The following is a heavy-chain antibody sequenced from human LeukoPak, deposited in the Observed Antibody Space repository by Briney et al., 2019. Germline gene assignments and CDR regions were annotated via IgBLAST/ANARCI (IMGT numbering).Heavy chain of an antibody. CDR2: IIGSGDIT. J-gene: IGHJ4*02. CDR1: GFTFSNYV. Sequence: GGSLRLSCAVSGFTFSNYVMSWVRQAPGKGLEWVSGIIGSGDITHYADSVKGRFTISRDNSKNTLYLQMSTLRADDTGVYYCARAARGYHYWGQGTLVTVSS. V-gene: IGHV3-23*01. D-gene: IGHD5-12*01. CDR3: ARAARGYHY.